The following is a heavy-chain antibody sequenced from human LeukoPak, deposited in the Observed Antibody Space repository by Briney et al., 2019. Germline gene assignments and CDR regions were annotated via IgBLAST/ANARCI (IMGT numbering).Heavy chain of an antibody. V-gene: IGHV4-39*07. J-gene: IGHJ4*02. CDR3: ARDRYYDFWSGYPSQGFDY. CDR2: IYYSGST. Sequence: NPSETLSLTCTVSGGSISSSTDYWGWIRQPPGKGLEWIANIYYSGSTYYNPSLKSRVTISVDTSKNQFSLKLSSVTAADTAVYYCARDRYYDFWSGYPSQGFDYWGQGTLVTVSS. CDR1: GGSISSSTDY. D-gene: IGHD3-3*01.